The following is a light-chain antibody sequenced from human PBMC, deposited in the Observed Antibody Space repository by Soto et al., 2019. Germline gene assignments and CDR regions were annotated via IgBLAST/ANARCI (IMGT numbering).Light chain of an antibody. Sequence: QSVLTQPASVSGSPGQSITVSCTGTPSDVGGYNFVSWYQQHPGKSPKLIIYHVTDRPSGVSDRFSGSRSASTASLSISGLQAEDEADYYCSSYTRSGTFVFGTGTKLTVL. J-gene: IGLJ1*01. CDR1: PSDVGGYNF. V-gene: IGLV2-14*01. CDR3: SSYTRSGTFV. CDR2: HVT.